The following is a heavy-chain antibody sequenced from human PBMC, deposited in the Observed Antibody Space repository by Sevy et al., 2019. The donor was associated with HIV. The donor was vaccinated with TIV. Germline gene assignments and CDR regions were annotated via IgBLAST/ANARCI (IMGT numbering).Heavy chain of an antibody. Sequence: GGSLRLSCAASGFTFSFYGMHWVRQAPGKGPEWVAFIWSDGRNKYYAESVKGRFTISRDNSKNTVSLQMNSLRTEDTAIYYCAKRTVRGHNYFDYWGQGTLVTVSS. V-gene: IGHV3-30*02. D-gene: IGHD4-4*01. CDR2: IWSDGRNK. CDR1: GFTFSFYG. J-gene: IGHJ4*02. CDR3: AKRTVRGHNYFDY.